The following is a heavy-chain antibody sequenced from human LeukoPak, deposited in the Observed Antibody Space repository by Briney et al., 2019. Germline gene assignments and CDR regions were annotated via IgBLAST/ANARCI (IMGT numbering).Heavy chain of an antibody. CDR2: ISSSSTHI. V-gene: IGHV3-21*01. CDR3: ARSEHSSSSFDY. Sequence: GGSLRLSCAASGFTLSSYSMNWVRQAPGKGLEWVSYISSSSTHIYYADSVKGRFTISRDNARNSLCLQMNSLRAEDTAIYYCARSEHSSSSFDYWGRGTLVTVSS. D-gene: IGHD6-6*01. CDR1: GFTLSSYS. J-gene: IGHJ4*02.